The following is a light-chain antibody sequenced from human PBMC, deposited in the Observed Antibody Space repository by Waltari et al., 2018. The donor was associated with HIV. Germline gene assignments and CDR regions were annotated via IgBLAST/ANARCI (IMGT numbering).Light chain of an antibody. CDR2: EVS. CDR3: CSYAGSSTL. Sequence: QSALTQPASVSGSPGQSITISCTGTSSDVGGYNHVSWYQQHPGKAPNLMIYEVSKRPSGVSNRFSGSKSGNTASLTISGLQAEDEADYYCCSYAGSSTLFGGGTKLTVL. V-gene: IGLV2-23*02. CDR1: SSDVGGYNH. J-gene: IGLJ2*01.